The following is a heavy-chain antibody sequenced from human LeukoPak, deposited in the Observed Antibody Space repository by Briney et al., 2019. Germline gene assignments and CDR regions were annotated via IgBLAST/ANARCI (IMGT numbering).Heavy chain of an antibody. J-gene: IGHJ5*02. Sequence: ASVKVSCKASGYTFTSYGISWVRQAPGQGLEWMGWISAYNGNTNYAQKLQGRVTMTTDTSTSTAYMELRSLRSDATAVYYCARASVRYFDWQSFDPWGQGTLVTVSS. CDR1: GYTFTSYG. V-gene: IGHV1-18*01. CDR2: ISAYNGNT. D-gene: IGHD3-9*01. CDR3: ARASVRYFDWQSFDP.